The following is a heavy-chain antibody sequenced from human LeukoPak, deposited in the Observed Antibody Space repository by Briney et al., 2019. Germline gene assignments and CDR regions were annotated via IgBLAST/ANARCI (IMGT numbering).Heavy chain of an antibody. CDR3: ARDSPYDSSDPFDY. Sequence: ASVKVFCKASGGTFSSYTISWVRQAPGQGLEWMGRIIPILGIANYAQKFQGRVTITADKSTSTAYMELSSLRSEDTAVYYCARDSPYDSSDPFDYWGQGTLVTVSS. CDR1: GGTFSSYT. V-gene: IGHV1-69*04. CDR2: IIPILGIA. D-gene: IGHD3-22*01. J-gene: IGHJ4*02.